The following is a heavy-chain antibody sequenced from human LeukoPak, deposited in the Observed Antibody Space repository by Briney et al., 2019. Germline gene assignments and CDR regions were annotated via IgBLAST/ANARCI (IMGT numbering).Heavy chain of an antibody. CDR2: ISDSGGST. CDR3: ARHDSFIPY. Sequence: GGSLRLSCVASGFTFSDYAMSWVRQAPGKGLEWVSGISDSGGSTYYADSVKGRCTISRDNFKNTVSLQMNNLRAEDTAVYFCARHDSFIPYWGQGTLVTVTS. CDR1: GFTFSDYA. V-gene: IGHV3-23*01. J-gene: IGHJ4*02. D-gene: IGHD3-16*02.